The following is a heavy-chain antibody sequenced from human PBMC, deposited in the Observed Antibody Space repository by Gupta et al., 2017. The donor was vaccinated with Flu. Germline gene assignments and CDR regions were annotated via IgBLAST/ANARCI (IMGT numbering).Heavy chain of an antibody. CDR2: MNPKSGNT. V-gene: IGHV1-8*01. D-gene: IGHD1-1*01. J-gene: IGHJ5*02. CDR1: GYNFTSYD. Sequence: QLQLVQSGAEVRKPGASVKVSCKAAGYNFTSYDVQWVRQATGQGLEWMGWMNPKSGNTGYAQKFQGRVTMTRNTSTNTAYMELSSLRSEDTAVYYCAGQLERQDWFEPWGQGTLVTVSS. CDR3: AGQLERQDWFEP.